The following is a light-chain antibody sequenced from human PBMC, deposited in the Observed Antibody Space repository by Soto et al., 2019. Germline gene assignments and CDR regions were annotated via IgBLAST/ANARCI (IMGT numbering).Light chain of an antibody. CDR2: DAS. Sequence: DIQMTQSPSTLSASVGDRVTITCRASQSISSWLAWYQQKPGKAPKLLIYDASSLESGVPSRFSGSGSGTDFTRTISSLQPDDFATYYCQQYNSYWWTFGQGTKVEIK. CDR3: QQYNSYWWT. CDR1: QSISSW. J-gene: IGKJ1*01. V-gene: IGKV1-5*01.